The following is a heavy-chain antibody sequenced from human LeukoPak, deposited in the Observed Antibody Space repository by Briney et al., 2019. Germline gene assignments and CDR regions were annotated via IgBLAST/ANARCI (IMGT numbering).Heavy chain of an antibody. D-gene: IGHD5-18*01. CDR1: GGSISSYY. J-gene: IGHJ6*03. CDR3: ARTTEGGYSYGSFYYYYMDV. Sequence: SETLSLTCTVSGGSISSYYWSWIRQPPGKGLEWIGYIYYSGSTNYNPSLKSRVTISVHTSKNQFSLKLSSVTAADTAVYYCARTTEGGYSYGSFYYYYMDVWGKGATVTISS. CDR2: IYYSGST. V-gene: IGHV4-59*01.